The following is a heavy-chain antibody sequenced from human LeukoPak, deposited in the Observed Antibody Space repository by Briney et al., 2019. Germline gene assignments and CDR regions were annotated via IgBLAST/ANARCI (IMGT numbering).Heavy chain of an antibody. Sequence: PGGSLRLSCAVSGLTFNDAWVSWVRQAPGKGLEWVAVIWYDGSNKYYADSVKGRFTISRDNSKNTLYLQMNSLRAEDTAVYYCARDREGATREGFDYWGQGTLVTVSS. CDR2: IWYDGSNK. CDR3: ARDREGATREGFDY. J-gene: IGHJ4*02. V-gene: IGHV3-33*08. CDR1: GLTFNDAW. D-gene: IGHD1-26*01.